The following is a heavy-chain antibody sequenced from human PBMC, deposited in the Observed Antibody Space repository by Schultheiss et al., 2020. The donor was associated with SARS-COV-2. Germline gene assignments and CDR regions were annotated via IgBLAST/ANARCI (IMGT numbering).Heavy chain of an antibody. V-gene: IGHV3-48*04. D-gene: IGHD3-16*01. Sequence: GGSLRLSCAASGFTFSSYSMNWVRQAPGKGLEWVSYISSSGSTIYYADSVKGRFTISRDNAKNSLYLQMNSLRAEDTAVYYCARDPSPYYDYVTWGQGTLVTVSS. J-gene: IGHJ4*02. CDR3: ARDPSPYYDYVT. CDR1: GFTFSSYS. CDR2: ISSSGSTI.